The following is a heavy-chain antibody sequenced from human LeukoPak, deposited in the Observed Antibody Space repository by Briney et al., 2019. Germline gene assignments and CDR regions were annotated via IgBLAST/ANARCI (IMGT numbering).Heavy chain of an antibody. D-gene: IGHD3-3*01. CDR2: INPNSGGT. V-gene: IGHV1-2*02. CDR3: ARGRGAGPDWSGYYRGWFDP. J-gene: IGHJ5*02. Sequence: GASVKVSCKASGYTFTGYYMHWVRQAPGQGLEWMGWINPNSGGTNYAQKFQGRVTMTRDTSISTAYMELSRLRSDDTAVCYCARGRGAGPDWSGYYRGWFDPWGQGTLVTVSS. CDR1: GYTFTGYY.